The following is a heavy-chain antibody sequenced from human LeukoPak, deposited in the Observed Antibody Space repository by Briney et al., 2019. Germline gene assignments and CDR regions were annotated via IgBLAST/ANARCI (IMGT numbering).Heavy chain of an antibody. CDR1: GGSVSSGSYS. V-gene: IGHV4-61*01. Sequence: SETLSLTCTVSGGSVSSGSYSWSWIRQPPGKGLEWIGEINHSGSTNYNPSLKSRVTISVDTSKNQFSLKLSSVTAADTAVYYCARVRRYCSSTSCYAHYYYYGMDVWGQGTTVTVSS. D-gene: IGHD2-2*01. CDR3: ARVRRYCSSTSCYAHYYYYGMDV. CDR2: INHSGST. J-gene: IGHJ6*02.